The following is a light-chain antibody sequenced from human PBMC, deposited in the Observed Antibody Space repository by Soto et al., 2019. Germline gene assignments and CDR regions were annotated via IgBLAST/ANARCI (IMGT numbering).Light chain of an antibody. CDR1: QDIENY. V-gene: IGKV1-27*01. J-gene: IGKJ3*01. CDR3: QNCKSAVFT. Sequence: DLQLTQSPSSLSASVGDRVTITCRASQDIENYLAWYQQRPGKVPKLLIYGATTLQPGVPSRFSGSGSVTDFTLTISSLQPEDVATYYCQNCKSAVFTFGPGTKVDTK. CDR2: GAT.